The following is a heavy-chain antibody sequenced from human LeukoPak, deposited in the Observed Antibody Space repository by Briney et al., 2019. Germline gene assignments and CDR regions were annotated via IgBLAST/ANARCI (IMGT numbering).Heavy chain of an antibody. Sequence: PGRSLPLSCGASGFISNKHAMSGARQGPGKGLEGVSDRSGSGGSTDYADSVKRRFTDSRDNSKNTLFLQMNSLRAEDTAIYYCAKERDYGPADYWSQGTLVTVSS. J-gene: IGHJ4*02. CDR2: RSGSGGST. CDR1: GFISNKHA. CDR3: AKERDYGPADY. V-gene: IGHV3-23*01. D-gene: IGHD4/OR15-4a*01.